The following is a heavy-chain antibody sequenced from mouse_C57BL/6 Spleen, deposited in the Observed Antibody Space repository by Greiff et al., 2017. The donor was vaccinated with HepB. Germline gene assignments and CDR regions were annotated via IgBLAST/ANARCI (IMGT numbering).Heavy chain of an antibody. J-gene: IGHJ3*01. V-gene: IGHV1-50*01. Sequence: VQLQQPGAELVKPGASVKLSCKASGYTFTSYWMQWVKQRPGQGLEWIGEIDPSDSYTNYNQKFKGKATLTVDKPSSTAYMQLSSLTSEDSAVYYCARGTGLFAYWGQGTLVTVSA. CDR3: ARGTGLFAY. D-gene: IGHD4-1*01. CDR1: GYTFTSYW. CDR2: IDPSDSYT.